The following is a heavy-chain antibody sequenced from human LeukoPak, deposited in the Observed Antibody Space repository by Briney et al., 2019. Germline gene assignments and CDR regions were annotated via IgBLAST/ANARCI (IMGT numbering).Heavy chain of an antibody. CDR3: ARVEGPSIFGVIDY. D-gene: IGHD3-3*01. J-gene: IGHJ4*02. CDR1: GYIFTNYG. V-gene: IGHV1-18*01. CDR2: ISVYNGDT. Sequence: ASVKVSCKASGYIFTNYGVSWVRQAPGQGLEWMGWISVYNGDTNYAQKLQGRVTMTTDTSTSTAYMEVRSLRSDDTAVYFCARVEGPSIFGVIDYWGQGTLVTISS.